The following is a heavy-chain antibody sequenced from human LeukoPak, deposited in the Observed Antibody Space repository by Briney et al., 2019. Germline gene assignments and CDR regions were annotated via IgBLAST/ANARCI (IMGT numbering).Heavy chain of an antibody. D-gene: IGHD3-22*01. CDR1: GGSFSSYF. Sequence: PSETLSLTCAGYGGSFSSYFWTWIRQTPGKGLEWIGEINHSGTTNYNPSLESRVTITVDMSKNQFSLKLTSVTAADTAIYSCARVGYNSDIRGFGYFDSWGQGTLVTVSS. J-gene: IGHJ4*02. CDR2: INHSGTT. V-gene: IGHV4-34*01. CDR3: ARVGYNSDIRGFGYFDS.